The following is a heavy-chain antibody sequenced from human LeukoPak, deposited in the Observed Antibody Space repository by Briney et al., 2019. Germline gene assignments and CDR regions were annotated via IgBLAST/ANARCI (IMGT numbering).Heavy chain of an antibody. CDR1: GFTFSGYW. CDR2: IKQDRSEK. CDR3: ARSVARAIES. V-gene: IGHV3-7*01. J-gene: IGHJ4*02. D-gene: IGHD5-12*01. Sequence: GGSLRLSCAASGFTFSGYWMSWVRQAPGKGLECVANIKQDRSEKYYVDSVRGRFTLSRDNAKNSLYLQMNSLRVEDTAVYYWARSVARAIESWGQGTLVTVSS.